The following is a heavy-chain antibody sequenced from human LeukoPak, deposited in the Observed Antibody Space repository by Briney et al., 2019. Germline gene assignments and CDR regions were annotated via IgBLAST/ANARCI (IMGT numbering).Heavy chain of an antibody. CDR1: GFTFSSYG. CDR2: ISGSGGST. J-gene: IGHJ6*03. D-gene: IGHD3-10*01. CDR3: AKDHRLLWFGELLTNMDV. V-gene: IGHV3-23*01. Sequence: GGSLRLSCAASGFTFSSYGMSWVRQAPGKGLEWVSAISGSGGSTYYADSVKGRFTISRDNSKNTLYLQMNSLRAEDTAVYYCAKDHRLLWFGELLTNMDVWGKGTTVTISS.